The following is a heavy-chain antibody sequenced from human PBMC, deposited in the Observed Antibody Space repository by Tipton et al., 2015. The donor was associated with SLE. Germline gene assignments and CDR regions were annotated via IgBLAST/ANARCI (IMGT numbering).Heavy chain of an antibody. CDR3: ARGGDCSGGSCPYWFDP. D-gene: IGHD2-15*01. Sequence: TLSLTCTVSGGSISSSSYYWGWIRQPPGKGLEWIGSIYYSGSTYYNPSLKSRVTISVDTSKNQFSLKLSSVTAADTAVYYCARGGDCSGGSCPYWFDPWGQGTLVTVSS. CDR1: GGSISSSSYY. V-gene: IGHV4-39*01. J-gene: IGHJ5*02. CDR2: IYYSGST.